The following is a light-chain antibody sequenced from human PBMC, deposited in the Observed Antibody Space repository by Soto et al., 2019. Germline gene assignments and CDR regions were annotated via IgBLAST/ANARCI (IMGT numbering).Light chain of an antibody. CDR3: QQYNSYVWT. CDR1: QSISSW. Sequence: DIQMTQSPSTLSASVVDRVTITCLASQSISSWLAWYQQKPGKAPKLLIYDASTLESGVPSRFSGSGSGTEFTLTISSLQPDDFAAYYCQQYNSYVWTFGQGTKVDIK. J-gene: IGKJ1*01. V-gene: IGKV1-5*01. CDR2: DAS.